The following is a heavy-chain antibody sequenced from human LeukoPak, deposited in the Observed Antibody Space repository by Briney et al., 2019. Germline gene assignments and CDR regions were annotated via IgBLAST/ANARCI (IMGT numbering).Heavy chain of an antibody. J-gene: IGHJ3*02. Sequence: SETLSLTCTVSGGSISSYYWSWIRQPPGKGLEWIGYIYYSGSTNYNPSLKSRVTISVDTSKNQFSLKLSSVTAADTAVCYCARDWGSGSYYLAFDIWGQGTMVTVSS. CDR1: GGSISSYY. V-gene: IGHV4-59*01. CDR2: IYYSGST. CDR3: ARDWGSGSYYLAFDI. D-gene: IGHD1-26*01.